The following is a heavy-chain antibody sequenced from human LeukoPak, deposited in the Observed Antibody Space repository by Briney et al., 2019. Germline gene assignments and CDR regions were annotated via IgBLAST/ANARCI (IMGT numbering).Heavy chain of an antibody. J-gene: IGHJ4*02. Sequence: GGSLRLSCAASGFTFSSYAMHWVRQAPGKGLEWVSVIYSDGSTYYADSVKGRFTISRDNSKNTLYVQMNSLRVEDTAVYYCARRSPVDMGNVWAYWGQGTLVTVSS. CDR3: ARRSPVDMGNVWAY. V-gene: IGHV3-66*04. D-gene: IGHD3-16*01. CDR1: GFTFSSYA. CDR2: IYSDGST.